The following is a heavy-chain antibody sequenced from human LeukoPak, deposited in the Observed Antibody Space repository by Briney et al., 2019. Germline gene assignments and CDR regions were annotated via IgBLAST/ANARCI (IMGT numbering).Heavy chain of an antibody. CDR3: ARRREYSSSGGPNNNWFDP. J-gene: IGHJ5*02. CDR1: GGSFSGYY. Sequence: PSETLSLTCAVYGGSFSGYYWSWIRQPPGKGLEWIGEINHSGSTNYNPSLKSRVTISVDTSKNQFSLKLSSVTAADTAVYYCARRREYSSSGGPNNNWFDPWGQGTLVTVSS. D-gene: IGHD6-6*01. V-gene: IGHV4-34*01. CDR2: INHSGST.